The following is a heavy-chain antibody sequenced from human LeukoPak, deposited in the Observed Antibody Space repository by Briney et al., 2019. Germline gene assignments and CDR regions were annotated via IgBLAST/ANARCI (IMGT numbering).Heavy chain of an antibody. CDR2: IHYSGKT. D-gene: IGHD3-3*01. CDR3: ARASGYYDFWSGQSMPLFDF. CDR1: SGSISSGAYY. V-gene: IGHV4-39*06. J-gene: IGHJ4*02. Sequence: PSETLSLTCTVSSGSISSGAYYWGWIRQPPGKGLEWIGTIHYSGKTYYNPSLKSRITISIDTSKKQFALKLSSVTAADTAVYFCARASGYYDFWSGQSMPLFDFWGQGTLVTVSS.